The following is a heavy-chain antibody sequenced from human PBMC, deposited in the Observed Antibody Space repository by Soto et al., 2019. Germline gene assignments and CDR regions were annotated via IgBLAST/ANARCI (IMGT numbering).Heavy chain of an antibody. D-gene: IGHD6-19*01. CDR2: IVGNGGST. J-gene: IGHJ4*02. CDR3: ANVPPGQWLVRV. Sequence: EVQLLESGGGLVQPGGSLRISCAASGFTFSIYAMSWVRQAPGKGLGWVSGIVGNGGSTYYADSVKGRFTISRDNSKNTLYLQMNSLRAEDTAVYYCANVPPGQWLVRVWGQGTLVTVSS. V-gene: IGHV3-23*01. CDR1: GFTFSIYA.